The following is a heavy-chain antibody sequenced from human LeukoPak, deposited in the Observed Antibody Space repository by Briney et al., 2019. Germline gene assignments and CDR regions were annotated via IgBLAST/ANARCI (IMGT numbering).Heavy chain of an antibody. J-gene: IGHJ3*02. Sequence: GGSLRLSCAASGFILSSNYMSWVRQAPGKGPAWVSVIYSGGSTKHTDSVNGRFTIPRDNSKNTLYLQMNSLRAEDTAVYYCVRDSRNCGGDCYAFDIWGQGTMVSVSS. CDR3: VRDSRNCGGDCYAFDI. V-gene: IGHV3-53*01. CDR2: IYSGGST. D-gene: IGHD2-21*02. CDR1: GFILSSNY.